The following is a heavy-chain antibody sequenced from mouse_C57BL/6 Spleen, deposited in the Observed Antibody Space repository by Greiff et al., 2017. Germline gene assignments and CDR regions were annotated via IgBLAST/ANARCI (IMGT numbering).Heavy chain of an antibody. Sequence: EVQLQQSGPELVKPGASVKISCKASGYTFTDYYMNWVKQSHGKSLEWIGDINPNNGGTSYNQKFKGKATLTVDKSSSTAYMELRSLTSEDSAVXYCARGALPWFAYWGQGTLVTVSA. V-gene: IGHV1-26*01. J-gene: IGHJ3*01. CDR1: GYTFTDYY. CDR3: ARGALPWFAY. CDR2: INPNNGGT. D-gene: IGHD1-3*01.